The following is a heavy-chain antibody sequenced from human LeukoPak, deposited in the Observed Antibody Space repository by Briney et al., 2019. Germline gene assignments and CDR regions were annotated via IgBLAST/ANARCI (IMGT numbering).Heavy chain of an antibody. CDR3: AREGCSSTSCYFDYYYGMDV. CDR2: IWYDGSNK. Sequence: GGSLRLSCAASGFTFSSYGMHWVRQAPGKGLEWVAVIWYDGSNKYYADSVKDRFTISRDNSKNTLYLQMNSLRAEDTAVYYCAREGCSSTSCYFDYYYGMDVWGQGTTVTVSS. D-gene: IGHD2-2*01. V-gene: IGHV3-33*01. J-gene: IGHJ6*02. CDR1: GFTFSSYG.